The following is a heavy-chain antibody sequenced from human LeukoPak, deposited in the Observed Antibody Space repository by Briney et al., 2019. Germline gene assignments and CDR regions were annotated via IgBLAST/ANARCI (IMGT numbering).Heavy chain of an antibody. CDR3: ARLYGSGSNHYYYYMDV. D-gene: IGHD3-10*01. Sequence: SETLSLTCTVSGGSISSYYWSWIRQPAGKGLEWIGRIYTSGSTNYNPSLKSRVTMSVDTSKNQFSLNLSSVTAADTAVYYCARLYGSGSNHYYYYMDVWGKGTTVTVSS. J-gene: IGHJ6*03. CDR1: GGSISSYY. V-gene: IGHV4-4*07. CDR2: IYTSGST.